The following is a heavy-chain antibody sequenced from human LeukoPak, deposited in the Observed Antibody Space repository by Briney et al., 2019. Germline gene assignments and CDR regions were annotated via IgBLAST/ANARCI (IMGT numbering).Heavy chain of an antibody. CDR1: GGSISSYY. D-gene: IGHD5-18*01. CDR2: IYYSGST. J-gene: IGHJ4*02. CDR3: ACQGYSYGADFYFDY. V-gene: IGHV4-59*08. Sequence: SETPSLTCTVSGGSISSYYWSWIRQPPGKGLEWIGYIYYSGSTNYNPSLKSRVTISVDTSKNQFSLKLSSVTAADTAVYYCACQGYSYGADFYFDYWGQGTLVTVSS.